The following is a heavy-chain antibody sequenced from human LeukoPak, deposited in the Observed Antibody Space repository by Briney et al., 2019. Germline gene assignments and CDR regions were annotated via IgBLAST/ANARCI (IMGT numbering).Heavy chain of an antibody. V-gene: IGHV5-51*01. CDR3: ARQTRKSITMVRGVPSYAFDI. CDR2: IYPGDSDT. Sequence: GESLKISCKGSGYSFTSYWIGWVRQMPGKGLEWMGIIYPGDSDTRYSPSFQGQVTISADKSISTAYLQWSSLKASDTAMYYCARQTRKSITMVRGVPSYAFDIWGQGTMVTVSS. J-gene: IGHJ3*02. CDR1: GYSFTSYW. D-gene: IGHD3-10*01.